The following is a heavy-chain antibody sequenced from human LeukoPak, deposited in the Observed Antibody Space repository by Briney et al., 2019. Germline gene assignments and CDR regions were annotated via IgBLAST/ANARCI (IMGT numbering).Heavy chain of an antibody. Sequence: HPGGSLRLSCAASGFTFSSYAMHWVRQAPGKGLEWVAVISYDGSNKYYADSVKGRFTISRDNSKNTLYLQMNSLRAEDTAVYYCARDPNSYDFWSGYFSYFDYWGQGALVTVSS. J-gene: IGHJ4*02. CDR1: GFTFSSYA. CDR3: ARDPNSYDFWSGYFSYFDY. V-gene: IGHV3-30-3*01. CDR2: ISYDGSNK. D-gene: IGHD3-3*01.